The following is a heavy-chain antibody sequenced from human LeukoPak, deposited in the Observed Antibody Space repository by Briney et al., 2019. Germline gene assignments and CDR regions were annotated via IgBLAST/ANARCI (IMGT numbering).Heavy chain of an antibody. CDR2: ISSSSSYI. V-gene: IGHV3-21*01. Sequence: PGGSLRLSCAASGFTFSSYSMNWVRQAPGKGLEWVSSISSSSSYIYYADSVKGRFTISRDNAKNSLYLQMNSLRAEDTAVYYCARDRGSSSNYYYGMDVWGQGTTVTVSS. CDR1: GFTFSSYS. D-gene: IGHD6-19*01. CDR3: ARDRGSSSNYYYGMDV. J-gene: IGHJ6*02.